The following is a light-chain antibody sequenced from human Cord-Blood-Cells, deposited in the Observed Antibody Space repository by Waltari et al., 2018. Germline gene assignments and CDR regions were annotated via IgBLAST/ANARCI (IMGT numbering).Light chain of an antibody. J-gene: IGLJ3*02. CDR3: SSYTSSSTLE. CDR1: SSDVGGYNY. V-gene: IGLV2-14*01. Sequence: QSALTQPASVSGSPGQSITISCTGTSSDVGGYNYVSWYQQHPGKAPKLMIYDVSTPPPRVSNPFAGSKSGNTASLTISGLQAEDEADYYCSSYTSSSTLEFGGGTKLTVL. CDR2: DVS.